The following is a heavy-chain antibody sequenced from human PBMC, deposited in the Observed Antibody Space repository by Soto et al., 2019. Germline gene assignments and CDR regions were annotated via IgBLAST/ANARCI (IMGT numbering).Heavy chain of an antibody. D-gene: IGHD6-19*01. J-gene: IGHJ6*02. CDR1: GFTFSSYW. V-gene: IGHV3-74*01. CDR2: INSDGSST. Sequence: GGSLRLSCAASGFTFSSYWMHWVRQAPGKGLVWVSRINSDGSSTSYADSVKGRFTISRDNAKNTLYLQMNSLRAEDTAVYYCARDGAAVAGKDGMDVWGQGTTVTVSS. CDR3: ARDGAAVAGKDGMDV.